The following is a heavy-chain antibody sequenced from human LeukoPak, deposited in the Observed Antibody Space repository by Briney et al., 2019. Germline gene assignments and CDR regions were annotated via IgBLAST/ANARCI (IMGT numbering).Heavy chain of an antibody. D-gene: IGHD2-15*01. J-gene: IGHJ6*03. Sequence: WETLSLTCSVSGGSTRSGRHHWAWVRQPPGKGLEFIGSLDESGRPYYNAPLKSRVTISEDSSGKQFSLNLSSVTAADTAVYYCARDLGGYPFFMDVWGTGTTVIVSS. CDR2: LDESGRP. V-gene: IGHV4-39*07. CDR1: GGSTRSGRHH. CDR3: ARDLGGYPFFMDV.